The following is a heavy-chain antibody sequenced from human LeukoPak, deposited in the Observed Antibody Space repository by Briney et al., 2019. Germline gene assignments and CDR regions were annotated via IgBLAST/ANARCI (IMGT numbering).Heavy chain of an antibody. V-gene: IGHV3-21*01. D-gene: IGHD3-3*01. CDR2: MSSISSYI. CDR3: ARGTYDFWSGYALDY. J-gene: IGHJ4*02. Sequence: PGGSLRLSCAASGFTVSSYSMNWVRQAPGKGRECVSSMSSISSYIYYTDSRKGRFTISRDNAKNSLYLQMNSLRTKDTAVYYCARGTYDFWSGYALDYWGQGTLVTV. CDR1: GFTVSSYS.